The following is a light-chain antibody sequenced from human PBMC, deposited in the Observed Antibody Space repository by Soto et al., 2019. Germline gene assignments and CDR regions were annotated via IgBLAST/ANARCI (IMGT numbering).Light chain of an antibody. CDR3: QQRYNWPLT. CDR2: GAS. CDR1: QSVSSSY. J-gene: IGKJ4*01. Sequence: EIVLTQSPATLSLSPGERATLSCGASQSVSSSYLAWYQQKPGQAPRLLIYGASNRATGIPARFSGSGSATDFTLTISSLEPEDSAVYYCQQRYNWPLTFGGGTKVDIK. V-gene: IGKV3D-20*02.